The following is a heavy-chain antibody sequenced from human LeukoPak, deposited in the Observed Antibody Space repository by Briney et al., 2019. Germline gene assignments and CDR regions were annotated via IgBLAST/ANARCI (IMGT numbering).Heavy chain of an antibody. CDR3: ARRVWNTRYYFDY. J-gene: IGHJ4*02. Sequence: SETLSLTCTVSGGSISTSSYYWGWIRQPPGKGLEWIGNIFYSGSTYYNPSLKSRVTISVDTSKNQFSLKLSSVTAADTAVYYCARRVWNTRYYFDYWGQGTLVTVSS. V-gene: IGHV4-39*01. CDR2: IFYSGST. CDR1: GGSISTSSYY. D-gene: IGHD1/OR15-1a*01.